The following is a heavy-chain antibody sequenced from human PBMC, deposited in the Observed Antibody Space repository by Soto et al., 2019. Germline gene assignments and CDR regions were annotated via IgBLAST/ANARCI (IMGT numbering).Heavy chain of an antibody. V-gene: IGHV4-4*02. CDR3: ARSPDSSGYYPRWYYYGMDV. J-gene: IGHJ6*02. CDR1: VASISSRNW. D-gene: IGHD3-22*01. CDR2: IYHSGST. Sequence: SDTLSLTYSVAVASISSRNWWSWVRQPPGKGLEWIGEIYHSGSTNYNPSLKSRVTISVDKSKNQFSLKLSSVTAADTAVYYCARSPDSSGYYPRWYYYGMDVWGQGTTVT.